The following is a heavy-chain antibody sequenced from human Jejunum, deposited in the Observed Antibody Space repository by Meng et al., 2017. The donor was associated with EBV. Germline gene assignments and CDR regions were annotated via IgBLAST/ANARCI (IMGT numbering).Heavy chain of an antibody. CDR1: AYTFAGYY. CDR2: INPNSGGA. V-gene: IGHV1-2*06. D-gene: IGHD3-16*01. CDR3: AREGLVGDLRYFDL. Sequence: QVQLVQSGAEGNKPGASVKCSCKASAYTFAGYYMHWVRQAPGQGLEWMGRINPNSGGANYAQKFQGRVTMTRDTSISTAYMELSRLRSDDTAVYYCAREGLVGDLRYFDLWGRGTLVTVSS. J-gene: IGHJ2*01.